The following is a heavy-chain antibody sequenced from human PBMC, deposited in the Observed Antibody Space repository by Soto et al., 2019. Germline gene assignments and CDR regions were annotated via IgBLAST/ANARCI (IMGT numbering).Heavy chain of an antibody. CDR1: GFTFSSYS. D-gene: IGHD3-22*01. CDR2: ITKSGYI. CDR3: ARGGQYDSRGYYHPFDY. V-gene: IGHV3-21*06. J-gene: IGHJ4*02. Sequence: GGSLRLSCAVSGFTFSSYSMNWVRQAPGKGLEWVSSITKSGYISYADSMKGRFTISRDNAKNSLYLQMSSLRVEDTAVYYCARGGQYDSRGYYHPFDYWGQGTLVTVS.